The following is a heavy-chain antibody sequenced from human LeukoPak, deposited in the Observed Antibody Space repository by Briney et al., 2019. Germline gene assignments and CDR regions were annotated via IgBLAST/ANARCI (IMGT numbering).Heavy chain of an antibody. CDR3: ARHDYKMCFDP. CDR2: IYASGPT. V-gene: IGHV4-4*07. D-gene: IGHD4-11*01. Sequence: SETLSLTCRVSGGSISNYYWSWIRQPVGKGLEWIGRIYASGPTNYTPSLKSRVTMAVDVSNNQISLKLRSVTAADTAVYYCARHDYKMCFDPWGQGTLVIVSS. J-gene: IGHJ5*02. CDR1: GGSISNYY.